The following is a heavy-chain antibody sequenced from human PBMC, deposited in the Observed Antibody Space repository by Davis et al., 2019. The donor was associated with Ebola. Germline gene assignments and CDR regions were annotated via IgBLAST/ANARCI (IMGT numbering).Heavy chain of an antibody. CDR3: ARELWIQPPDY. J-gene: IGHJ4*02. Sequence: AASVKVSCKASGYTFTSYDINWARQATGQGREWMGWMNPKSSNTGYAQKLQGRVTMTTETSTSTAYMELRSLRSDDTAVYYCARELWIQPPDYWGQGTLVTVSS. CDR1: GYTFTSYD. D-gene: IGHD5-18*01. V-gene: IGHV1-8*01. CDR2: MNPKSSNT.